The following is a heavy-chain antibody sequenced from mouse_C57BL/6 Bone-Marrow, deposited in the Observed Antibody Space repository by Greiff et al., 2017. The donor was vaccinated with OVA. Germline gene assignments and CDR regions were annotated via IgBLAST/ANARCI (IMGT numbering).Heavy chain of an antibody. V-gene: IGHV14-1*01. Sequence: VQLKQSGAELVRPGASVKLSCTASGFNIKDYYMHWVKQRPEQGLEWIGRIDPEDGDTEYAPKFQGKATMTADTSSNTAYLQLSSLTSEDTAVYYCARRGYGSLDYWGQGTTLTVSS. CDR2: IDPEDGDT. CDR3: ARRGYGSLDY. CDR1: GFNIKDYY. J-gene: IGHJ2*01. D-gene: IGHD1-1*01.